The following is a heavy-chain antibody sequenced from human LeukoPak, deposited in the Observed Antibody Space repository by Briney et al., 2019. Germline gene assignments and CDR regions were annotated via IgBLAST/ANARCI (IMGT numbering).Heavy chain of an antibody. D-gene: IGHD1-26*01. V-gene: IGHV4-30-2*01. Sequence: PSETLSLTCAVSGGSISSGGYSWSWIRQPPGKGLEWIGYIYHSGSTYYNPSLKSRVTISVDRSKNQFSLKLSSVTAADTAVYYCARGEGATRYYYYGMDVWGQGTTVTVSS. J-gene: IGHJ6*02. CDR2: IYHSGST. CDR3: ARGEGATRYYYYGMDV. CDR1: GGSISSGGYS.